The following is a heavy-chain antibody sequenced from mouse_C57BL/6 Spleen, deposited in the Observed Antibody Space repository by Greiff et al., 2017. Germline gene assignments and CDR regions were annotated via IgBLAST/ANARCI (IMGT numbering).Heavy chain of an antibody. V-gene: IGHV1-61*01. D-gene: IGHD1-1*01. CDR2: IYPSDSET. CDR3: AKEGSYYYGSRGYAMDY. CDR1: GYTFTSYW. Sequence: QVKLQQPGAELVRPGSSVKLSCKASGYTFTSYWLDWVKQRPGQGLEWIGNIYPSDSETHYNQKFKDKATLTVDKSSSTAYMQLSSLTSEDSAVYYCAKEGSYYYGSRGYAMDYWGQGTSVTVSS. J-gene: IGHJ4*01.